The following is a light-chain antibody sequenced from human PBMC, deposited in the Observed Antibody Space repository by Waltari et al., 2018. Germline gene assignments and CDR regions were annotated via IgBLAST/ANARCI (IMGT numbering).Light chain of an antibody. CDR1: QSVNIY. V-gene: IGKV3-20*01. Sequence: IVLSHSPGTLSLSPGATASLSCRASQSVNIYLAWYQQKPGQAPRLLIYHTSTRAAGNPDRFSGSGSGTDFSLTISRLEPEEFAVYYCQHYLRIPATFGQGTTVEI. J-gene: IGKJ1*01. CDR3: QHYLRIPAT. CDR2: HTS.